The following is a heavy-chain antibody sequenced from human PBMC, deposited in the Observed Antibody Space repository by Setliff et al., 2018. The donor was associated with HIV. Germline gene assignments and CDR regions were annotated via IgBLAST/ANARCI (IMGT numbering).Heavy chain of an antibody. J-gene: IGHJ5*02. CDR1: GDSISSGSYY. V-gene: IGHV4-61*09. Sequence: LSLTCSVSGDSISSGSYYWSWIRLPAGKGLEWIGQIHTTGSTNYNPSLKSRLTISIDTSKNQFSLNLDSVTTTDTAVYYCARRTFGSGRIDPWGQGTRVTVSS. CDR2: IHTTGST. CDR3: ARRTFGSGRIDP. D-gene: IGHD3-16*01.